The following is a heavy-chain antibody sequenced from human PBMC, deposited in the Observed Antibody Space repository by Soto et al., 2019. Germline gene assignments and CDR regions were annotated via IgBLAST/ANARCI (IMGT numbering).Heavy chain of an antibody. D-gene: IGHD1-26*01. Sequence: QVQLVQSGAEVKKPGASVKVSCKASGYTFTSYGISWVRQAPGQGLEWMGWISAYNGNTKYAQKFQGRVTMTTDTSTSTADMELRSLRSDETAVYYCARDLGGSYYAPVDYWGQGTLVTVSS. CDR2: ISAYNGNT. V-gene: IGHV1-18*01. CDR1: GYTFTSYG. J-gene: IGHJ4*02. CDR3: ARDLGGSYYAPVDY.